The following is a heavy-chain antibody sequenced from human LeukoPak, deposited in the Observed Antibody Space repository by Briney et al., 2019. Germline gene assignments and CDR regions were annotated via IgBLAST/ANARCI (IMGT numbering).Heavy chain of an antibody. CDR2: IYYSGST. J-gene: IGHJ3*02. CDR1: GGSISSGDYY. V-gene: IGHV4-30-4*08. CDR3: ARGAGFCSSTSCSDAFDI. D-gene: IGHD2-2*03. Sequence: TLSLTCTVSGGSISSGDYYWSWIRQPPGKGLEWIGYIYYSGSTYYNPSLKSRVTISVDTSKNQFSLKLSSVTAADTAVYYCARGAGFCSSTSCSDAFDIWGQGTMVTVSS.